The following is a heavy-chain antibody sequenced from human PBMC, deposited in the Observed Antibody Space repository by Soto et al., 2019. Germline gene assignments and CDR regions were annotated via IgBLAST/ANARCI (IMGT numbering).Heavy chain of an antibody. D-gene: IGHD3-10*01. Sequence: QVQLQESGPGLVKPSQTLSLTCTVSGGSISSGDYYWSWIRQPPGKGLEWIGYIYYSGSTYYNPSLTSRVIMSVDSPTNQLSLELSSVTAADAAVYYCASDLMVRGVIENWFDPWGQGTLVTVSS. CDR1: GGSISSGDYY. CDR3: ASDLMVRGVIENWFDP. CDR2: IYYSGST. J-gene: IGHJ5*02. V-gene: IGHV4-30-4*01.